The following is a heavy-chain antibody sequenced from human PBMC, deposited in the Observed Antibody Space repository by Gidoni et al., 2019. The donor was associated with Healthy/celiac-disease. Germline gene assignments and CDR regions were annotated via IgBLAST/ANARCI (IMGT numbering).Heavy chain of an antibody. Sequence: QVQLVESGGGLLKPGGSLRLYCAASGCTFSDYSRSWIRQAPGKGLEWVSDISSSSSYTNYADSVKGRFTISRDNAKNSLSLQMNSLRAEDTAVYYCARDRGGNWNDFHYYYYMDVWGKGTTVTVSS. D-gene: IGHD1-1*01. CDR1: GCTFSDYS. V-gene: IGHV3-11*06. CDR3: ARDRGGNWNDFHYYYYMDV. CDR2: ISSSSSYT. J-gene: IGHJ6*03.